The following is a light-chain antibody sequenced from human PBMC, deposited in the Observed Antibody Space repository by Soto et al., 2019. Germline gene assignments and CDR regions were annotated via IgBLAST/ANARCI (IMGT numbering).Light chain of an antibody. CDR1: QSISSY. Sequence: DIQMTQSPSSLSASVGDRVTITCRASQSISSYLHWYQQKPGKAPKLLIYAASSLQSGVPSRFSGSGSGTDFTLTISSLQPEDFATYYCQQSNSIPVTFGQGTKWIS. CDR2: AAS. V-gene: IGKV1-39*01. CDR3: QQSNSIPVT. J-gene: IGKJ1*01.